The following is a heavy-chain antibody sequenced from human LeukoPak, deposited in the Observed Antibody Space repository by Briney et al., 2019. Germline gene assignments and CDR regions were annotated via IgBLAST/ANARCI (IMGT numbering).Heavy chain of an antibody. CDR3: ARVSPGSGSYASFDY. D-gene: IGHD3-10*01. CDR2: IYSSGST. CDR1: GDSISSYY. Sequence: SETLSLTCTVSGDSISSYYWSWIRQPAGKGLEWIGRIYSSGSTNYNPSLKSRVTMSMDTSKNQFSLKLSSVTAADTAVYYCARVSPGSGSYASFDYWGQGTLVTVSS. J-gene: IGHJ4*02. V-gene: IGHV4-4*07.